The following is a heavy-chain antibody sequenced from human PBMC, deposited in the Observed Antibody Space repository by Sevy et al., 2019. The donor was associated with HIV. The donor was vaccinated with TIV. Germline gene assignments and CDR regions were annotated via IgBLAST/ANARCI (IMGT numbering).Heavy chain of an antibody. CDR2: VSGSGGET. Sequence: GGSLRLSCAASEVTFSNYAMSWVRRAPEKGLEWVSSVSGSGGETVYADSVKGRFTISRDKSKNTLYLQMNSLRVEDTAVYYCAKDMILVVGEALDIWGQGTMVTVSS. V-gene: IGHV3-23*01. CDR1: EVTFSNYA. CDR3: AKDMILVVGEALDI. D-gene: IGHD3-22*01. J-gene: IGHJ3*02.